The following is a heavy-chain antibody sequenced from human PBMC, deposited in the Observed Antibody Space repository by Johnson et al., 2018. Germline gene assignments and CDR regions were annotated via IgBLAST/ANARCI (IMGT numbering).Heavy chain of an antibody. Sequence: QVQLQESGPGLVRPSETLSLICTVSGVSIRSSSYSWGWIRQPPGRGLEWIGAIYDSGITSYNPSLESRVTISVDTSKCQFSLKLRAVTAADTAVYYCARHRFQLLLSHRINYSGMDVWGQGTTVTVSS. J-gene: IGHJ6*02. V-gene: IGHV4-39*01. CDR1: GVSIRSSSYS. CDR3: ARHRFQLLLSHRINYSGMDV. CDR2: IYDSGIT. D-gene: IGHD2-2*01.